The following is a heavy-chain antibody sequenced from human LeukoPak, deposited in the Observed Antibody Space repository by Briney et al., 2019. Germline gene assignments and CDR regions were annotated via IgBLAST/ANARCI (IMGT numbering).Heavy chain of an antibody. CDR3: ASSLRVTFGGVVVVPSRLDY. Sequence: GGSLRLSCAASGFTFSSYSMNWVRQAPGKGLGRVSYISTTSSTIDYADSVKGRFTISRDNAKDSLYLQMNSLRDEDTAVYFCASSLRVTFGGVVVVPSRLDYWGQGTLVTVSS. J-gene: IGHJ4*02. D-gene: IGHD3-16*02. V-gene: IGHV3-48*02. CDR2: ISTTSSTI. CDR1: GFTFSSYS.